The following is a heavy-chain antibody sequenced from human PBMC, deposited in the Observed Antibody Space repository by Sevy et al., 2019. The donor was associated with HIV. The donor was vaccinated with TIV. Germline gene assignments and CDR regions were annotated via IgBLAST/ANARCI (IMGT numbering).Heavy chain of an antibody. CDR2: ISYDGSNK. D-gene: IGHD1-7*01. CDR3: ARDPTNWNSAEGLQYYYYYYGMDV. J-gene: IGHJ6*02. CDR1: GFTFSNYA. V-gene: IGHV3-30-3*01. Sequence: GGSLRLSCAASGFTFSNYAIHWVRQAPGKGLEWVAVISYDGSNKYYADSVKVRFTISRDNSKNTLYLQMNSLRAEDSAVYYCARDPTNWNSAEGLQYYYYYYGMDVWGQGTTVTVSS.